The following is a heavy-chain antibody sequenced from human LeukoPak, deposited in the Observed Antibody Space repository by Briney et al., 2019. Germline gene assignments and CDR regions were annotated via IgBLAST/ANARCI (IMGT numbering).Heavy chain of an antibody. V-gene: IGHV3-48*03. J-gene: IGHJ4*02. CDR2: ISSSGSTI. D-gene: IGHD4-17*01. Sequence: QTGGSLRLSCAASGFTFSSYEMNWVRQAPGKGLEWGSYISSSGSTIYYAASVKGRFTISRDNAKNSLYLQMNSLRAEDTAVYYCARVPDYGDYYFDYWGQGTLVTVPP. CDR1: GFTFSSYE. CDR3: ARVPDYGDYYFDY.